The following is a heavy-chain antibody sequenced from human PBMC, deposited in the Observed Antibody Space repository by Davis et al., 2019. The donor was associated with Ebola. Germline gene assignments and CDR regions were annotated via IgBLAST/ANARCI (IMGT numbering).Heavy chain of an antibody. J-gene: IGHJ4*02. D-gene: IGHD5-12*01. CDR1: AFTFRSYW. V-gene: IGHV3-23*01. Sequence: PGRSLRLSCPASAFTFRSYWMHWARQAPGKGLEWVSAISGNGGSTDYADSVKGRFTISRDNSKNTLFLQMNDLRAEDTAVYYCAKPRSLSGYGLDYWGQGTLVTVSS. CDR2: ISGNGGST. CDR3: AKPRSLSGYGLDY.